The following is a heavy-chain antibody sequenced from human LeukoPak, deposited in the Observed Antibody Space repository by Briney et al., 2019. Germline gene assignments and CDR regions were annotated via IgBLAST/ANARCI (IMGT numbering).Heavy chain of an antibody. Sequence: GASVKVSCKASGYTFTGYFIHWVRQAPGQGLEWMGWINPNSGGTNYAQKFQGRVTMTRDTSIGTAYMELSRLRSDDTAVYYCARDPLAMTTNYGMDVWGQGTTVTVSS. CDR3: ARDPLAMTTNYGMDV. CDR2: INPNSGGT. CDR1: GYTFTGYF. V-gene: IGHV1-2*02. D-gene: IGHD4-17*01. J-gene: IGHJ6*02.